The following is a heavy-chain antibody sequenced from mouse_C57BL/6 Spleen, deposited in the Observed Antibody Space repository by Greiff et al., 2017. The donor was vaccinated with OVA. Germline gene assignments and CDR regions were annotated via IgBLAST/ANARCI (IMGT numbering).Heavy chain of an antibody. J-gene: IGHJ3*01. D-gene: IGHD2-4*01. V-gene: IGHV1-80*01. CDR2: IYPGDGDP. Sequence: VMLVESGAELVKPGASVKISCNASGYAFSSYWMNWVQQRPGKGLEWIGQIYPGDGDPNSNGKFKGKATLTADKSSSTAYMQLSSLTSEDSAVYFCARDDYDAWFAYWGQGTLGTVSA. CDR1: GYAFSSYW. CDR3: ARDDYDAWFAY.